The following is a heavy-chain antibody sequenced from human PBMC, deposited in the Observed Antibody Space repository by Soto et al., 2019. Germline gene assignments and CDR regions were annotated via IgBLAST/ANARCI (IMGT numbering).Heavy chain of an antibody. J-gene: IGHJ5*02. V-gene: IGHV3-21*01. CDR2: ISSSSAYI. Sequence: GGSLRLSCAASGFTFSSYSMNWVRQAPGRGLEWVSSISSSSAYIYYADSVKGRFTISRDNAKDSLYLQMNSLRAEDTAVYYCARAPRDSWFDPWGHGTLVTVSS. D-gene: IGHD2-21*02. CDR1: GFTFSSYS. CDR3: ARAPRDSWFDP.